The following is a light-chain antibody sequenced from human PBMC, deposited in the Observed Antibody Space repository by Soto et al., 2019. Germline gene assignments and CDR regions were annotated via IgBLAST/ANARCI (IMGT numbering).Light chain of an antibody. Sequence: QSVLTQPASVSGSPGQSITISCTGTSSDVGSYNLVSWYQQHPGKAPKLMIYEGSKRPSGVSNRFSGSKSGTSATLAISGLRSEDEAEYFCAEWDDSLSGSFVIATGTKV. CDR2: EGS. CDR3: AEWDDSLSGSFV. V-gene: IGLV2-14*02. J-gene: IGLJ1*01. CDR1: SSDVGSYNL.